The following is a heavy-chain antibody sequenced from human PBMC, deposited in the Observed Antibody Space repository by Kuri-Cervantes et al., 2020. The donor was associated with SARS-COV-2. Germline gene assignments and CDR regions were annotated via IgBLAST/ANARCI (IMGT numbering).Heavy chain of an antibody. V-gene: IGHV1-69*13. J-gene: IGHJ4*02. D-gene: IGHD2-8*01. CDR1: GYTFTGYY. Sequence: SVKVSCKASGYTFTGYYMHWVRQAPGQGLEWMGGIIPIFGTANYAQKFQGRVTITADESTSTAYMELSSLRSEDTAVYYCARAGWATGCTNGVCYTPYFDYWGQGTLVTVSS. CDR3: ARAGWATGCTNGVCYTPYFDY. CDR2: IIPIFGTA.